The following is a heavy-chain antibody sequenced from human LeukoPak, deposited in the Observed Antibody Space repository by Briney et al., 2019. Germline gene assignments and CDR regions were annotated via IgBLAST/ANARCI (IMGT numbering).Heavy chain of an antibody. V-gene: IGHV4-61*02. CDR1: GDSISSGNYY. Sequence: SETLSLTCTVSGDSISSGNYYWSWIRQPAVKGLEWIGRVYSSGTTNYNPSLKSRVTISVDTSKNQFSLKLSSVTAADTAVYYCARSGSYSGPYVYWGQGTVVTVSS. J-gene: IGHJ4*02. CDR2: VYSSGTT. D-gene: IGHD1-26*01. CDR3: ARSGSYSGPYVY.